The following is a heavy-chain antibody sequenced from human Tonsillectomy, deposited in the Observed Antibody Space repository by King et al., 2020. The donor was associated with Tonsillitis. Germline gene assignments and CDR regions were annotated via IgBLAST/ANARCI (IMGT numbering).Heavy chain of an antibody. Sequence: VQLVESGGGLVKPGGSLRLSCAASGFTFSSYNMHWVRQAPGKGLEWVSSIISSSSYIYYADSVKGRFTISRDNAKNSLYLQMNSLRAEDTAMYYCARDHYDFWSGYYFFWGQGTLVTVSS. CDR1: GFTFSSYN. D-gene: IGHD3-3*01. CDR2: IISSSSYI. CDR3: ARDHYDFWSGYYFF. J-gene: IGHJ4*02. V-gene: IGHV3-21*01.